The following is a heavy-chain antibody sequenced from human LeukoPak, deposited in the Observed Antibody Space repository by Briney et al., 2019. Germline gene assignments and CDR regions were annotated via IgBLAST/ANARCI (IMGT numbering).Heavy chain of an antibody. CDR1: GFSFTNYA. D-gene: IGHD3-3*01. CDR2: ISASGTTT. Sequence: GGSLRLSCAASGFSFTNYAMNWVRQAPGKGLEWVSFISASGTTTHYSDSVKGRFTISRDNSKNTLFLQVNSLRAEDTAAYYCAKGAQFDFWSGYTLEYFDVWGKGTLVTVSS. V-gene: IGHV3-23*01. J-gene: IGHJ4*02. CDR3: AKGAQFDFWSGYTLEYFDV.